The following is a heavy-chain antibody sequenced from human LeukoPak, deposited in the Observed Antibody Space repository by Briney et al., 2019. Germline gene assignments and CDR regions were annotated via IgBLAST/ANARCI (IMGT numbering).Heavy chain of an antibody. CDR3: ARDLNIVVVVAATGDHEPGYFDY. Sequence: GASVKVSCKASGYTFTGYYMHWVRQAPGQGLEWMGWINPNSGGTNYAQKFQGRVTMTRDTSIGTAYMELSRLRSDDTAVYYCARDLNIVVVVAATGDHEPGYFDYWGPGTLVTVSS. J-gene: IGHJ4*02. CDR1: GYTFTGYY. D-gene: IGHD2-15*01. CDR2: INPNSGGT. V-gene: IGHV1-2*02.